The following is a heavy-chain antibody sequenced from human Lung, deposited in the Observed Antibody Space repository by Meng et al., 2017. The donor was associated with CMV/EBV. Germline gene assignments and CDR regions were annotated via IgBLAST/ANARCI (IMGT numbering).Heavy chain of an antibody. D-gene: IGHD3-10*02. J-gene: IGHJ1*01. V-gene: IGHV4-4*02. CDR1: GATLSHGEG. CDR2: IPQRRST. Sequence: TPFISGAVSGATLSHGEGWACFPHLQWKGLEWIREIPQRRSTSYNPSLKSQVVMSIDKFKNQFSLKLSSVTASDTAVYHCLRRSVCSLWGQGTLVTVSS. CDR3: LRRSVCSL.